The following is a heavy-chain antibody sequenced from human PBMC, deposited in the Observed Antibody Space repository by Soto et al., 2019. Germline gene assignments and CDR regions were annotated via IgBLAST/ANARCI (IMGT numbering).Heavy chain of an antibody. V-gene: IGHV3-23*01. CDR1: GFSFSTYA. CDR3: AREYSSSSTNRAFDI. CDR2: ISGTGGTT. D-gene: IGHD6-6*01. J-gene: IGHJ3*02. Sequence: PGGSLRLSCAASGFSFSTYAMSWVRQAPGKGLEWVSTISGTGGTTDYADSVRGRFTISRDNSKNTLFIQMNSLRAEDTAVYYCAREYSSSSTNRAFDIWGQGTMVTVSS.